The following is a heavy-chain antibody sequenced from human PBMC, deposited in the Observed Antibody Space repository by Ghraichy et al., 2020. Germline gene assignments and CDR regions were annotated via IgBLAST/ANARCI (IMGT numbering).Heavy chain of an antibody. CDR2: VSTDGGST. Sequence: GGSLRLSCAASGFTFNNYAMNWVRQAPGKGLEWVSRVSTDGGSTWYADSVKGRFTISRDNSKNTVYLQMNSLRAEDTAIYHCAKEGYYCFDNWAQGTLVTVSS. CDR1: GFTFNNYA. CDR3: AKEGYYCFDN. J-gene: IGHJ4*02. D-gene: IGHD1-1*01. V-gene: IGHV3-23*01.